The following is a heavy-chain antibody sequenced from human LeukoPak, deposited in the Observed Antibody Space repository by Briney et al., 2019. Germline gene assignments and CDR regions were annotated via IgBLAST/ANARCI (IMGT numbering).Heavy chain of an antibody. CDR1: GFTFSSYS. Sequence: GGSLRLSCAASGFTFSSYSMNWVRQAPGKGLEWVSYISSSSSTVYYADSVKGRFTISRDNAKNSLYLQMNSLRAEDTAVYYCAREVSQYSNYVGSFDYWGQGTLVTVSS. V-gene: IGHV3-48*01. D-gene: IGHD4-11*01. J-gene: IGHJ4*02. CDR2: ISSSSSTV. CDR3: AREVSQYSNYVGSFDY.